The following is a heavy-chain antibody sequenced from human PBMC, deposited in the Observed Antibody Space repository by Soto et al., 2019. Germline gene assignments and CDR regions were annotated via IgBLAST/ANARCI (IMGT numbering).Heavy chain of an antibody. V-gene: IGHV4-59*11. D-gene: IGHD3-3*01. CDR3: SSKTSTIFGVTFDH. Sequence: SETLSLTCSASGGSISGHYWRWIRQPPGKGLEWIGYFYNSGSTNYNPSLKSRATITVNTTNNQFSLNMSSVTAAAATLYYGSSKTSTIFGVTFDHWGQGTQVTVSS. CDR1: GGSISGHY. CDR2: FYNSGST. J-gene: IGHJ4*02.